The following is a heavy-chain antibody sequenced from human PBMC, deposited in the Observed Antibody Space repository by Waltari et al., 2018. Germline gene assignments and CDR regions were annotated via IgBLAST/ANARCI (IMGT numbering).Heavy chain of an antibody. J-gene: IGHJ3*02. CDR3: ARGTHWQLRGRDDAFDI. CDR1: GFTFSSYA. Sequence: EVQLVESGGGLVQPGGSLRLSCAASGFTFSSYAMHWVRQAPGKGLEYVSAISSNGGSTYYANSVKGRFTISRDNSKNTLYLQMGSLRAEDMAVYYCARGTHWQLRGRDDAFDIWGQGTMVTVSS. V-gene: IGHV3-64*01. CDR2: ISSNGGST. D-gene: IGHD2-15*01.